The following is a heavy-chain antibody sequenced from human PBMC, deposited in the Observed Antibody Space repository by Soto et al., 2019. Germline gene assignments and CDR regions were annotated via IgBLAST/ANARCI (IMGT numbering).Heavy chain of an antibody. CDR3: AKFPVYDDFDY. CDR2: ISYDGSNK. V-gene: IGHV3-30*18. Sequence: QVQLVESGGRVVQPGRSLRLSCAASGFTFSSYGMHWVRQAPGKGLEWVAVISYDGSNKYYADSVKGRFTISRDNSKNTLYLQMNSLRAEDTAVYYWAKFPVYDDFDYWGQGTLVTVGS. J-gene: IGHJ4*02. CDR1: GFTFSSYG. D-gene: IGHD2-8*01.